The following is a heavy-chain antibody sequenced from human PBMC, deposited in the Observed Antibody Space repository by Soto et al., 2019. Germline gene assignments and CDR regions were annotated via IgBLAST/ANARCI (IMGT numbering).Heavy chain of an antibody. J-gene: IGHJ6*02. V-gene: IGHV3-30*18. Sequence: QVQLVESGGGVVQPGRSLRLSCAASGFTFSSYGMHWVRQAPGKGLEWVAVISYDGSNKYYADSVKGRFTISRDNSKNTLSLQMNSLRAEDTAVYYCAKDPYDSSSSGGYYYYYGMDVWGQGTTVTVSS. CDR2: ISYDGSNK. D-gene: IGHD6-6*01. CDR1: GFTFSSYG. CDR3: AKDPYDSSSSGGYYYYYGMDV.